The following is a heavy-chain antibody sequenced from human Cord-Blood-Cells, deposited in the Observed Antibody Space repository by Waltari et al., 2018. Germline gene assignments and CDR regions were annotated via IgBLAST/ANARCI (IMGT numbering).Heavy chain of an antibody. Sequence: EVQLVQSGAEVKKPGESLKISCKGSGYSFTSYWIGWVRQMPGKGLEWMGIHYPGDSDTRYSPSFQGQVTISADKSISTAYLQWSSLKASDTAMYYCARPISPSIAARSYWYFDLWGRGTLVTVSS. CDR3: ARPISPSIAARSYWYFDL. J-gene: IGHJ2*01. D-gene: IGHD6-6*01. CDR2: HYPGDSDT. CDR1: GYSFTSYW. V-gene: IGHV5-51*01.